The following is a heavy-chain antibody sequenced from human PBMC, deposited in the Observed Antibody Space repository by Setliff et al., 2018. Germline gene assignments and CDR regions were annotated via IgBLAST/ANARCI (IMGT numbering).Heavy chain of an antibody. J-gene: IGHJ6*02. V-gene: IGHV3-11*04. Sequence: PGGSLRLSCSVSGITFKNAWMTWVRQAPGKGLEWLSKISGSGITIFYADSVRGRFTISRDNAKNSLYLQMNNLRAEDTALYSCARDGVSYAMDVWGHGTTVTVSS. CDR3: ARDGVSYAMDV. CDR1: GITFKNAW. CDR2: ISGSGITI.